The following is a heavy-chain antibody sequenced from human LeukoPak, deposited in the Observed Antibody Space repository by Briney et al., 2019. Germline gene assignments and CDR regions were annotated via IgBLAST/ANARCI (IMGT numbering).Heavy chain of an antibody. CDR2: INHSGST. V-gene: IGHV4-34*01. CDR1: GGSFSGYY. Sequence: PSETLSLTCAVYGGSFSGYYWSWIRQPPGKGLEWIGEINHSGSTNYNPSLKSRVTISVDTSKNQFSLKLSSVTAADTAVYYCARARWGYQIDYWGQGTLVTVSS. D-gene: IGHD2-2*01. J-gene: IGHJ4*02. CDR3: ARARWGYQIDY.